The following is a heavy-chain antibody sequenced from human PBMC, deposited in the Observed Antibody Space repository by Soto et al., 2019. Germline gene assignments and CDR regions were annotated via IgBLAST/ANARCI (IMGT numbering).Heavy chain of an antibody. V-gene: IGHV2-5*02. Sequence: QITLKESGPTLVKPTQTLTLTCTFSGFSLSTSGVGVGWIRQPPGKALEWLALIYWDDDKRYSPSLKGRLTTTRXTSKNHLVLTMTNMDPVDTATSSCAHRRARSYSAYWGQGTLVTVSS. J-gene: IGHJ4*02. CDR3: AHRRARSYSAY. CDR2: IYWDDDK. CDR1: GFSLSTSGVG. D-gene: IGHD1-26*01.